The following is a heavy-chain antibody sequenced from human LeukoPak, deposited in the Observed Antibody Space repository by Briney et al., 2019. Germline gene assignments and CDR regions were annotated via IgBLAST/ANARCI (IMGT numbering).Heavy chain of an antibody. D-gene: IGHD3-9*01. CDR3: AKDVRYFDWSPYYFDY. CDR1: GFTFSSYA. CDR2: ISGSGGST. Sequence: PGGSLRLSCAASGFTFSSYAMSWVRQAPGKGLEWGSAISGSGGSTYYADSVKGRFTISRDNSKNTLYLQMNSLRAEDTAVYYCAKDVRYFDWSPYYFDYWGQGTLVTVSS. J-gene: IGHJ4*02. V-gene: IGHV3-23*01.